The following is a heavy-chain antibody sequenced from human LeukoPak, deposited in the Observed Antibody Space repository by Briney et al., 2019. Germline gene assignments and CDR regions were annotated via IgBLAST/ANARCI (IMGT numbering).Heavy chain of an antibody. D-gene: IGHD6-13*01. CDR1: GYTFTGYY. CDR3: ASRASIAAAGLDAFDI. J-gene: IGHJ3*02. V-gene: IGHV1-2*02. CDR2: INPNSGGT. Sequence: ASVKVSCKASGYTFTGYYMHWVRQAPGQGLEWMGWINPNSGGTNYAQKFQGRVTMTRDTSISTAYMELSRLRSDDTAVYYCASRASIAAAGLDAFDIWGQGTMVTVSS.